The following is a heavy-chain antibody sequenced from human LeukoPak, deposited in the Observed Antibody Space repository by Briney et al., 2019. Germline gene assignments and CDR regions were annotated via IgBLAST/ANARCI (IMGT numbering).Heavy chain of an antibody. CDR3: ASFIPGIAVAGIPVVLDY. J-gene: IGHJ4*02. CDR1: GFTFSSYA. CDR2: ISGSGGST. D-gene: IGHD6-19*01. Sequence: GGSLRLFCAASGFTFSSYAMSWVRQAPGKGLEWVSAISGSGGSTYYADSVKGRFTISRDNSKNTLYLQMNSLRAEDTAVYYRASFIPGIAVAGIPVVLDYWGQGTLVTVSS. V-gene: IGHV3-23*01.